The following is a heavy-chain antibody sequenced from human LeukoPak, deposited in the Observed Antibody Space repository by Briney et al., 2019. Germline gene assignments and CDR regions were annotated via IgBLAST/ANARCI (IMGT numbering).Heavy chain of an antibody. Sequence: QSGGSLRLSCTASGFIFNTYRVHWVRHGPGKGPVWVSHVYDDGSSTDYADFVRGRFTTSRDNTKNTVYLQMNSLRAEDTAVSYCARWNGNTLDYWGQGTLVTVSS. CDR2: VYDDGSST. CDR3: ARWNGNTLDY. CDR1: GFIFNTYR. D-gene: IGHD1-1*01. J-gene: IGHJ4*02. V-gene: IGHV3-74*01.